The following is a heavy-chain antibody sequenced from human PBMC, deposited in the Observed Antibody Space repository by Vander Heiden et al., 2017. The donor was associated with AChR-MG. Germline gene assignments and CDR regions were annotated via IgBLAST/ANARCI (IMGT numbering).Heavy chain of an antibody. Sequence: EVQLLESGGGLVQPGGSLSFSCAASGFSFSSYAMTWGRQAPGKGLEWVSGISGSGESTYYADSWKGRLTISRDNAKNTLDMQMNRLRVEDTAVYYCAKVVGAADFWNWFDPWGQGTLVIVSS. CDR2: ISGSGEST. V-gene: IGHV3-23*01. J-gene: IGHJ5*02. D-gene: IGHD3-3*01. CDR3: AKVVGAADFWNWFDP. CDR1: GFSFSSYA.